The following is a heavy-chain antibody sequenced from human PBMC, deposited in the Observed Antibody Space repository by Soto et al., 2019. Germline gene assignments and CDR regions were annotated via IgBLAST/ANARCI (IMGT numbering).Heavy chain of an antibody. D-gene: IGHD6-13*01. J-gene: IGHJ3*02. CDR3: ARDFLGIAAAGTRGDI. CDR2: ISSSSSYI. CDR1: GFTFSSYS. Sequence: EVQLVESGGGLVKPGGSLRLSCAASGFTFSSYSMNWVRQAPGKGLEWVSSISSSSSYIYYADSVKGRFTISRDNAKNSLYRQMNSVRAEDTAVYYCARDFLGIAAAGTRGDIWGQGTMVTVSS. V-gene: IGHV3-21*01.